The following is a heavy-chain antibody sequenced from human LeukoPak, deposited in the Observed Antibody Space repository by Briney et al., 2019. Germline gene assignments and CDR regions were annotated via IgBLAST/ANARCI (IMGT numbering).Heavy chain of an antibody. Sequence: ASMKVSCKASGYTFTSHYINWVRQAPGQGLEWMGISNPNSGGTDYAQKFRGRVILTRDTSTSTFYMELSSLRSEDTAVYYCARSEYYGSGSFDYWGQGTLVTVSS. J-gene: IGHJ4*02. CDR3: ARSEYYGSGSFDY. V-gene: IGHV1-46*01. CDR2: SNPNSGGT. CDR1: GYTFTSHY. D-gene: IGHD3-10*01.